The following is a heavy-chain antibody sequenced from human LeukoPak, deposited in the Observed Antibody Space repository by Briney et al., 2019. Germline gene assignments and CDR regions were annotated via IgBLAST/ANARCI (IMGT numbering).Heavy chain of an antibody. Sequence: PGESLKISCKGSGYIFINYWIGWVRQMPGKGLEWMGIIYPGDSDTRYSPSFQGQVFISVDKSISTAYLQWNSLKASDTSMYYCARQLGISRWDNSPSHDAFDIWGQGTMVTVSS. CDR2: IYPGDSDT. D-gene: IGHD1-26*01. CDR3: ARQLGISRWDNSPSHDAFDI. V-gene: IGHV5-51*01. J-gene: IGHJ3*02. CDR1: GYIFINYW.